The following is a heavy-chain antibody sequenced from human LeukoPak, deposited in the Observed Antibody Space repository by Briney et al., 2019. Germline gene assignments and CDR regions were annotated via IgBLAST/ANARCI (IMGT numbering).Heavy chain of an antibody. CDR3: ARDRGDSSSFYYFDY. V-gene: IGHV1-46*01. Sequence: ASVTVSCKASGYTFTGYYMHWVRQAPGQGLEWMGIINPSGGSASYAQKFQGRVAMTRDTSTSTVYMELSSLRSEDTAVYYCARDRGDSSSFYYFDYWGQGTLVTVSS. CDR1: GYTFTGYY. J-gene: IGHJ4*02. CDR2: INPSGGSA. D-gene: IGHD6-6*01.